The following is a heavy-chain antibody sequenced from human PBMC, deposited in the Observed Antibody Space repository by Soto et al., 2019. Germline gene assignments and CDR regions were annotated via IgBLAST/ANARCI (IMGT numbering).Heavy chain of an antibody. J-gene: IGHJ5*02. CDR2: IKQDGSET. Sequence: EVQLVEYGGGLVQPGGSLRLSCVASGFTFSNHWMNWVRQAPGKGLEWVADIKQDGSETYYVDSVKGRFTICRDNAKNSLYLQMNSPRAEDSAVFYCARGDYYDRSFDPWGQGPLVTVSS. V-gene: IGHV3-7*01. D-gene: IGHD3-22*01. CDR1: GFTFSNHW. CDR3: ARGDYYDRSFDP.